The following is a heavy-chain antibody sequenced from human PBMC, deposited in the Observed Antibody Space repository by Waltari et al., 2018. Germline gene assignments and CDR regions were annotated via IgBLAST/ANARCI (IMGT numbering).Heavy chain of an antibody. CDR2: ISSSSSYI. D-gene: IGHD3-22*01. V-gene: IGHV3-21*01. J-gene: IGHJ4*02. Sequence: GLVKPGGSLRLSCAASGFTFSSYSMNWVRQAPGKGLEWVSSISSSSSYIYYADSVKGRFTLSRDNAKNSLYLQMNSLRAEDTAVYYCARVTLADSSGYYFDYWGQGTLVTVSS. CDR3: ARVTLADSSGYYFDY. CDR1: GFTFSSYS.